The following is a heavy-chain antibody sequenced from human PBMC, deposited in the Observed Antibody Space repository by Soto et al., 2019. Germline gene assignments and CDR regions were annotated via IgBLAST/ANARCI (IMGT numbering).Heavy chain of an antibody. J-gene: IGHJ3*02. Sequence: GESLKTSCKGSGYSFTTYWLALVRQMAGKGLGYMGIIFPGDSDTRYSPSFQGQVTISADKSISTAYLQWTSLKASDTAIYYCARARVSTPRLEDPFDIWGQGTMVTVSS. V-gene: IGHV5-51*01. CDR1: GYSFTTYW. CDR2: IFPGDSDT. CDR3: ARARVSTPRLEDPFDI. D-gene: IGHD3-3*01.